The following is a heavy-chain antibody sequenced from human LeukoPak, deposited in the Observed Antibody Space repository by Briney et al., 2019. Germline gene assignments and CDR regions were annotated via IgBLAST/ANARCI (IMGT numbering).Heavy chain of an antibody. CDR1: GGSFSGYY. D-gene: IGHD6-19*01. V-gene: IGHV4-34*01. Sequence: SETLSLTCAVYGGSFSGYYWTWIRQPPGKGLEWIGEVTDRGNRNYNPSLRSRVTISGDTAKNRFSLKLSSVTAADTSVFYCARGRGYSSGWGHYFYSIDVWGQGTTVTVS. CDR2: VTDRGNR. J-gene: IGHJ6*03. CDR3: ARGRGYSSGWGHYFYSIDV.